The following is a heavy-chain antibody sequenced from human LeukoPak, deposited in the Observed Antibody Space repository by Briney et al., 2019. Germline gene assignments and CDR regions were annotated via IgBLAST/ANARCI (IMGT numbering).Heavy chain of an antibody. CDR3: AKALYGDYVYLDY. V-gene: IGHV3-23*01. Sequence: PGGSLRLSCAASGFTFSSYAMSWVRQAPGKGLEWVSAITTSGGSTYYADSVKGRFTISRDNSKNTLYLQMNSLRAEDTAVYYCAKALYGDYVYLDYWGQGTLVTVSS. CDR1: GFTFSSYA. CDR2: ITTSGGST. J-gene: IGHJ4*02. D-gene: IGHD4-17*01.